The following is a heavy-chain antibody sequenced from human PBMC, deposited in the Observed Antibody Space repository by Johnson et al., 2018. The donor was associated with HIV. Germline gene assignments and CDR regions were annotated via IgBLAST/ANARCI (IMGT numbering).Heavy chain of an antibody. D-gene: IGHD1-1*01. V-gene: IGHV3-30*03. CDR3: AREELEPDVFDI. CDR2: ISYDGSNK. Sequence: QVQLVESGGGVVRPGGSLRLSCAASGFMFSSFAMHWVRQAPGKGLEWVAVISYDGSNKYYVDSVKGRFTISRDNSKNTLYLQMHSLRIEDTAVYYCAREELEPDVFDIWGQGTMVTVSS. J-gene: IGHJ3*02. CDR1: GFMFSSFA.